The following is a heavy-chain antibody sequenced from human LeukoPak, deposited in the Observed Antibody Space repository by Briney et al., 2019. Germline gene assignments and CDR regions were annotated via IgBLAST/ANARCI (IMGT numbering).Heavy chain of an antibody. CDR1: GYTFTGYF. CDR2: INPYKGGT. J-gene: IGHJ4*02. Sequence: GASVTVSFKASGYTFTGYFLHWVRQAPGQGLEWMGWINPYKGGTNFAHKSQGRGTMIRETSISTAYMELRRLRSDDTAVYYCWGAEYSSNWYEPAGSYFVYWGEGAQVAV. CDR3: WGAEYSSNWYEPAGSYFVY. V-gene: IGHV1-2*02. D-gene: IGHD6-13*01.